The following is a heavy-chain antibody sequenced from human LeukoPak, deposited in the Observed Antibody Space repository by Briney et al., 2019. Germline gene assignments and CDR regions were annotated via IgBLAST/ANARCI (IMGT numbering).Heavy chain of an antibody. D-gene: IGHD6-19*01. Sequence: WGSLRLSCAASGFTFSSYWMHWVRQAPGKGLVWVSRINSDGSSTSYADPVKGRFTISRDNAKNTLYLQMNSLRAEDTAVYYCARDGRGWYKDYWGRGTLVTVSS. V-gene: IGHV3-74*01. CDR2: INSDGSST. CDR1: GFTFSSYW. J-gene: IGHJ4*02. CDR3: ARDGRGWYKDY.